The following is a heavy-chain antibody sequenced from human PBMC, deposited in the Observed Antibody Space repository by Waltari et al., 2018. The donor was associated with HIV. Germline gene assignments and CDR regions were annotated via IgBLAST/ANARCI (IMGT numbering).Heavy chain of an antibody. J-gene: IGHJ3*01. V-gene: IGHV4-34*01. D-gene: IGHD1-20*01. Sequence: QEHLQQWGAGLLNTSETLSITCAIYGVSLSAYYWSWIRQSPGKGLEWIGEVRPGGGTNYNPSLKSRVTISEDPSKNQFSLKLTSVTAADTAVYYCARWCKGYKWICDAFDVWGQGTMVAVSS. CDR1: GVSLSAYY. CDR3: ARWCKGYKWICDAFDV. CDR2: VRPGGGT.